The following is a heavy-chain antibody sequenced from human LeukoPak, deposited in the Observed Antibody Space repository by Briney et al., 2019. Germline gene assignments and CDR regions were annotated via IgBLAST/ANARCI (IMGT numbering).Heavy chain of an antibody. CDR3: VREKYCSGTNCYPFFAP. CDR1: GFTFRSYW. D-gene: IGHD2-2*01. Sequence: GGSLRLSCAASGFTFRSYWMSWVRQAPGKGLEWVGNIKEDGSGKYYVDSVKGRFTISRDNAKDSLFLQMNSLGAEDTAVYYCVREKYCSGTNCYPFFAPWGQGTLVTVSS. J-gene: IGHJ5*02. CDR2: IKEDGSGK. V-gene: IGHV3-7*01.